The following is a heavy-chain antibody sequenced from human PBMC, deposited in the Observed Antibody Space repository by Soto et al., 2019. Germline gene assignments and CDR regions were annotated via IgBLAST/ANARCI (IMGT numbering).Heavy chain of an antibody. Sequence: PSETLSLTCTVSGGSISSYYWSWIRQPPGKGLEWIGYICYSGSTNYNPSLKSRVTISVDTSKNQFSLKLSSVTAADTAVYYCARMEGFGDRYYYYGMDVWGQGTTVTVS. V-gene: IGHV4-59*01. J-gene: IGHJ6*02. CDR1: GGSISSYY. CDR3: ARMEGFGDRYYYYGMDV. CDR2: ICYSGST. D-gene: IGHD3-10*01.